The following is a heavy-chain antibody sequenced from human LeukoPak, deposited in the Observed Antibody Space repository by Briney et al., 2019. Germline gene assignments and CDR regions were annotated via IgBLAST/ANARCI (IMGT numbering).Heavy chain of an antibody. CDR3: VRDRHYIGNREVRFPY. V-gene: IGHV3-74*01. J-gene: IGHJ4*02. CDR2: ISKDGTIT. Sequence: GGSLRLSCAASGFTFSNYWMHWVRQVPGKGLVWVSRISKDGTITYYADSAKGRFTISRDNAKNSLDLQMNSLRVEDTAVYYCVRDRHYIGNREVRFPYWGQGALVTVSS. D-gene: IGHD3-10*01. CDR1: GFTFSNYW.